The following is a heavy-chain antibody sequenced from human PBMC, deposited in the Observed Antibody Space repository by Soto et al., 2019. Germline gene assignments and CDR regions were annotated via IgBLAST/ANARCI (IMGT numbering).Heavy chain of an antibody. CDR1: GYSLTELS. J-gene: IGHJ5*02. V-gene: IGHV1-24*01. Sequence: ASVKVSCKVSGYSLTELSMHLVRQVPGKGPEWXGGXXPXXXXXIXXXKLQGRVTMTGDTSTDSAYMELSSLRSEDTAVYYCATGQLGNYFDPWGQVNLVTFSS. D-gene: IGHD1-26*01. CDR3: ATGQLGNYFDP. CDR2: XXPXXXXX.